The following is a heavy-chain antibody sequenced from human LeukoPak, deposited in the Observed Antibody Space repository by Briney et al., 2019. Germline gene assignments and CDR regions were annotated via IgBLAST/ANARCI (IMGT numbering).Heavy chain of an antibody. Sequence: GGSLRLSCAASGFTFSSYAMSWVRQAPGKGLEWVLAISGSGGSTYYADSVKGRFTISRDNSKNTLYLQMNSLRAEDTAVYYCAKGGCSSTSCSTEFDYWGQGTLVTVSS. CDR3: AKGGCSSTSCSTEFDY. J-gene: IGHJ4*02. CDR1: GFTFSSYA. D-gene: IGHD2-2*01. CDR2: ISGSGGST. V-gene: IGHV3-23*01.